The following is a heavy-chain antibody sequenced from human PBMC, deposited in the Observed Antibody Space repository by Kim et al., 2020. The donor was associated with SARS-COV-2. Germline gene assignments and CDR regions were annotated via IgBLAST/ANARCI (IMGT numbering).Heavy chain of an antibody. V-gene: IGHV1-8*01. CDR3: ARVGRIYYYDSSGYYPFDY. J-gene: IGHJ4*02. D-gene: IGHD3-22*01. Sequence: ASVKVSCKASGYTFTSYDINWVRQATGQGLEWMGWMNPNSGNTGYAQKFQGRVTMTRNTSISTAYMELSSLRSEDTAVYYCARVGRIYYYDSSGYYPFDYWGQGTLVTVSS. CDR1: GYTFTSYD. CDR2: MNPNSGNT.